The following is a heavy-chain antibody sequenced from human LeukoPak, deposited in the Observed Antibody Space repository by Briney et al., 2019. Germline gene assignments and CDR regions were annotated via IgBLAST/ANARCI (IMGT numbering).Heavy chain of an antibody. CDR2: IYYSGST. V-gene: IGHV4-39*01. D-gene: IGHD3-22*01. Sequence: SETLSLTCTVSGGSISSSSYYWGWIRQPPGKGLEWIGSIYYSGSTYYNPSLKSRVTISVDTSKNQFSLKLSSVTAADTAVYYCAGAFPWDYYDSSGFLSWGQGTLVTVSS. CDR3: AGAFPWDYYDSSGFLS. J-gene: IGHJ4*02. CDR1: GGSISSSSYY.